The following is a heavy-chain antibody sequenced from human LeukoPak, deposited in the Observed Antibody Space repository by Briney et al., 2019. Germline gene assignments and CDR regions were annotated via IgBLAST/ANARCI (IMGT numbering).Heavy chain of an antibody. J-gene: IGHJ4*02. D-gene: IGHD2-15*01. CDR1: GGTFSSYA. Sequence: GASVKVSCKASGGTFSSYAISWVRQAPGQGLEWMGGIIPIFGTANYAQKFQGRVTMTRDTSTSTVYMELSSLRSEDTAVYYCARGYYRPYFDYWGQGTLVTVSS. CDR2: IIPIFGTA. CDR3: ARGYYRPYFDY. V-gene: IGHV1-69*05.